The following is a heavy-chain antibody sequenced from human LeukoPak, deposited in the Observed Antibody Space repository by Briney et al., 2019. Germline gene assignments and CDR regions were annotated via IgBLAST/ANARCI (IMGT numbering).Heavy chain of an antibody. CDR2: IYYSGST. D-gene: IGHD3-10*01. J-gene: IGHJ4*02. V-gene: IGHV4-31*03. CDR3: ARDFPTNYYGSGSYGI. Sequence: SQTLSLTCTVSGGSITSGGSYWSWIRQPPGKGLEWIGYIYYSGSTYYNPSLKSRVTISVDTSKNQFSLKLSSVTAADTAVYYCARDFPTNYYGSGSYGIWGQGTLVTVSS. CDR1: GGSITSGGSY.